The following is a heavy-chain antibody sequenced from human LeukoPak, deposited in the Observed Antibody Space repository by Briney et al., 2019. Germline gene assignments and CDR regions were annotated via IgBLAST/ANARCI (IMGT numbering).Heavy chain of an antibody. CDR3: ARSVVYYYDSSGGIHAFDI. J-gene: IGHJ3*02. Sequence: SETLSLTCTVSGGSISSGGYYWSWIRQHPGKGLEWIGYIYYSGSTYYKPSLKSRVTISVDTSKKQFSLKLSSVTAADTAVYYCARSVVYYYDSSGGIHAFDIWGQGTVVTVSS. CDR2: IYYSGST. D-gene: IGHD3-22*01. CDR1: GGSISSGGYY. V-gene: IGHV4-31*03.